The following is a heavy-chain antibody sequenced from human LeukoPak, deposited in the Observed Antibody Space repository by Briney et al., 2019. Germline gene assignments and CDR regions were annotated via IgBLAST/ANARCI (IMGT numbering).Heavy chain of an antibody. V-gene: IGHV3-21*01. CDR1: GFTFSSYS. D-gene: IGHD3-22*01. J-gene: IGHJ4*02. Sequence: GGSLRLSCAASGFTFSSYSMNWVRQAPGKGLEWVSSISSSSSYIYYADSVKGRFTISRDNAKNSLYLQMNSLRAEDTAVYYCARDYYNSSGYYYFDYWGQGTLVTVSS. CDR3: ARDYYNSSGYYYFDY. CDR2: ISSSSSYI.